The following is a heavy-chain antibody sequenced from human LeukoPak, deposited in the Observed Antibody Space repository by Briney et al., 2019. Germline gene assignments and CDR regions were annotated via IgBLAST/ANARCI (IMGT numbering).Heavy chain of an antibody. D-gene: IGHD3-10*01. CDR3: ARNGRVRRVVKDLFEY. J-gene: IGHJ4*02. Sequence: ASVKVSCKASGYTLTSYGISWVRQAPGQGLEWMGWINTYNGNTKYAQKFQGRVTMTTDTSTSTAYMELRNLRTDDTAMYYCARNGRVRRVVKDLFEYWGQGTLVAVSS. CDR1: GYTLTSYG. V-gene: IGHV1-18*01. CDR2: INTYNGNT.